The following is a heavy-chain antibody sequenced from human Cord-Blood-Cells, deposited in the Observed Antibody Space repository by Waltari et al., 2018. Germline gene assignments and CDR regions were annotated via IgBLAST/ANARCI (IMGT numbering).Heavy chain of an antibody. CDR1: GGSFSGYY. CDR3: ASLLTHYSSSSGRDY. Sequence: QVQLQQWGAGLLKPSETLSLTCAVYGGSFSGYYWSWLHQPPGKGLEWLGEISHSGSTNYNPSLKSRVTISVDTSKNQFSLKLSSVTAADTAVYYCASLLTHYSSSSGRDYWGQGTLVTVSS. D-gene: IGHD6-6*01. J-gene: IGHJ4*02. V-gene: IGHV4-34*01. CDR2: ISHSGST.